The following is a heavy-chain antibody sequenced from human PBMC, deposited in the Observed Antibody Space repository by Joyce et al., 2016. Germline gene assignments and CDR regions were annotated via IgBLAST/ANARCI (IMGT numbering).Heavy chain of an antibody. CDR1: GFTFTGYY. CDR2: IKIENGDT. J-gene: IGHJ4*02. V-gene: IGHV1-2*02. CDR3: VREGLPHGGFDY. Sequence: QVQLVQSGTEVKKPGASVKVSCKDSGFTFTGYYMQWVRQAPGQGLEMMGWIKIENGDTRYTQNFQGRVNMTRDTSINTAYMEVTRLRSDDTAFYYCVREGLPHGGFDYWGLGTLVTVFS.